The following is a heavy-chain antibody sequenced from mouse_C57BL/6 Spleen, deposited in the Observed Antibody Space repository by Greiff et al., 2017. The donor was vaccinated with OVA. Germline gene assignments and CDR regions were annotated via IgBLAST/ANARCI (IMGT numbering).Heavy chain of an antibody. D-gene: IGHD1-1*01. V-gene: IGHV5-9-1*02. J-gene: IGHJ4*01. Sequence: EVKLVESGEGLVKPGGSLKLSCAASGFTFSSYAMSWVRQTPEKRLEWVASISSGGDYIYYADTVKGRFTISRDNARNTLYLQMSSLKSEDTAMYYCTRDRGTTVVDYAMDYWGQGTSVTVSS. CDR1: GFTFSSYA. CDR3: TRDRGTTVVDYAMDY. CDR2: ISSGGDYI.